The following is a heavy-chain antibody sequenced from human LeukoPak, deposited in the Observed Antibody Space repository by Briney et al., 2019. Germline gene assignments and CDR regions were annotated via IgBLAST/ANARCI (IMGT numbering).Heavy chain of an antibody. J-gene: IGHJ5*02. CDR1: GGSFSGYY. Sequence: SETLSLTCAVYGGSFSGYYWSWIRQPPGKGLEWIGEINHSGNTNYNPSLKSRVTISVDTSKNQFSLKLSSVTAADTAVYYCAREDRGSGSYSDSVWNWFDPWGQGTLVTVSS. CDR2: INHSGNT. CDR3: AREDRGSGSYSDSVWNWFDP. V-gene: IGHV4-34*01. D-gene: IGHD1-26*01.